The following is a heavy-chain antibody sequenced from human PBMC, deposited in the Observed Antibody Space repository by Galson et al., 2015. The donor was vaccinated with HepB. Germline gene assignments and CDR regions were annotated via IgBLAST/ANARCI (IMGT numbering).Heavy chain of an antibody. V-gene: IGHV3-30-3*01. CDR1: GFTFSSYA. J-gene: IGHJ4*02. D-gene: IGHD1-26*01. CDR3: ARDRSGSYYDY. CDR2: ISYDGSNK. Sequence: SLRLSCAASGFTFSSYAMHWVRQAPGKGLEWVAVISYDGSNKYYADSVKGRFTISRDNSKNTLYLLMNSLRAEDTAVYYCARDRSGSYYDYWGQGTLVTVSS.